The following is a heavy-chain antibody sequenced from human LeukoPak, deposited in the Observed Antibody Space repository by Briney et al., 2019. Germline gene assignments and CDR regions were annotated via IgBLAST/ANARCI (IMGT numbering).Heavy chain of an antibody. D-gene: IGHD4-11*01. Sequence: PSETLSLTCTVSGDSISSSSYYWGWIRQPPGKGLEWIGSIYYNGNTYCNPSLESRVTISADTSKNQFSLKLSSVTAADTAVYYCARHQYSTARFDSWGQGTLVTVSS. V-gene: IGHV4-39*01. CDR3: ARHQYSTARFDS. J-gene: IGHJ4*02. CDR2: IYYNGNT. CDR1: GDSISSSSYY.